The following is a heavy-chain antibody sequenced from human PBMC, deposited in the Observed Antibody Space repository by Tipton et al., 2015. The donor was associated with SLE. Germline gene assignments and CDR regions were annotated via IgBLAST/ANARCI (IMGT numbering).Heavy chain of an antibody. Sequence: SLRLSCAASGFTFSSYSMNWVRQAPGKGLEWVLSISSSSSYIYYADSVKGRFTISRDNAKNSLYLQMNSLRAEDTAVYYCARGGEGGATPFDYWGQGTLVTVSS. D-gene: IGHD1-26*01. CDR3: ARGGEGGATPFDY. V-gene: IGHV3-21*03. CDR1: GFTFSSYS. CDR2: ISSSSSYI. J-gene: IGHJ4*02.